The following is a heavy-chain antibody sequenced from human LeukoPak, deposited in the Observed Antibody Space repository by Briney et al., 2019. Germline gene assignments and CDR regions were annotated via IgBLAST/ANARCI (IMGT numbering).Heavy chain of an antibody. CDR2: INKDGSEK. Sequence: TGGSLRLSCSVSGFSFNNYWMNWVRQAPGKGLEWVAIINKDGSEKNYVDSVKGRFTTSRDNAKNSLYLQMNSLRGDDTAVYYCARSNRGPEYWGQGTLVTVSS. CDR3: ARSNRGPEY. J-gene: IGHJ4*02. CDR1: GFSFNNYW. V-gene: IGHV3-7*01. D-gene: IGHD1-14*01.